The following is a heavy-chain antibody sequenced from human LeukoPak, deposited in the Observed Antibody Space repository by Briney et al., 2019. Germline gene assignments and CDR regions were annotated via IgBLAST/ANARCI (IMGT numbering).Heavy chain of an antibody. D-gene: IGHD3-22*01. CDR2: ISYDGSNN. CDR1: GFIFSRYG. CDR3: AKAGLDYYDSSGYPVY. V-gene: IGHV3-30*18. Sequence: GRSLRLSCAASGFIFSRYGMHWVRQAPGKGLEWVALISYDGSNNYYADSVKGRFTISRDKSKNTLYLQMNSLRAEDTAVYYCAKAGLDYYDSSGYPVYWGQGTLVTVSS. J-gene: IGHJ4*02.